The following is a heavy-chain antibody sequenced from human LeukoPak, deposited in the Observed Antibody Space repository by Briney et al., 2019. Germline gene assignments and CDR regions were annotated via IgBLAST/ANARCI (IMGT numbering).Heavy chain of an antibody. V-gene: IGHV4-39*01. CDR1: GGSISSSSYY. CDR3: AGHSHGFQYSSDGMDV. J-gene: IGHJ6*02. CDR2: IYYSGST. D-gene: IGHD5-18*01. Sequence: KPSETLSPTCTVSGGSISSSSYYWGRLRQPPGKGLEWIGSIYYSGSTYYNPSLKSRVTISVETTKNQFSLKLSSVIAADTAVYYCAGHSHGFQYSSDGMDVWGQGTTVTVSS.